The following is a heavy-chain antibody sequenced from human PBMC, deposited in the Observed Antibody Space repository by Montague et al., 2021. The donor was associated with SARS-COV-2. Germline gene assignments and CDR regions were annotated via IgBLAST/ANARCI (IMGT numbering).Heavy chain of an antibody. Sequence: CAISGDSVSSHSAAWKWIRQSPSRGLEWLGRTYYRSKWRNDYAESVKSRITINPDTSKNQISLQLNSVTPEDTAVYYCARGSQVGSWPPTDSGMDVWGQGTKVTVSS. D-gene: IGHD6-13*01. CDR2: TYYRSKWRN. CDR1: GDSVSSHSAA. CDR3: ARGSQVGSWPPTDSGMDV. J-gene: IGHJ6*02. V-gene: IGHV6-1*01.